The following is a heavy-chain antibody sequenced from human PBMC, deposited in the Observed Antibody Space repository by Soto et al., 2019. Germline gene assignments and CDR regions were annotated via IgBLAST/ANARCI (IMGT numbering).Heavy chain of an antibody. V-gene: IGHV3-33*01. CDR3: AGLSSGWYLGSLDP. J-gene: IGHJ5*02. Sequence: GGSLRLSCAASGFTFSSYGMHWVRQAPGKGLEWVAVIWYDGSNKYYADSVKGRFTISRDNSKNTLYLQMNSLRAEDTAVYYCAGLSSGWYLGSLDPWGQGTLVTVSS. CDR2: IWYDGSNK. D-gene: IGHD6-19*01. CDR1: GFTFSSYG.